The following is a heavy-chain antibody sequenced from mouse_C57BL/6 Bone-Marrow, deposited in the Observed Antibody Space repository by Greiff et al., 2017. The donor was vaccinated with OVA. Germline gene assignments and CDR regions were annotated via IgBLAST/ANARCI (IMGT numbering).Heavy chain of an antibody. CDR1: GYTFTSYW. CDR3: AREDGLLRYWFAY. J-gene: IGHJ3*01. CDR2: VDPSDSYT. V-gene: IGHV1-69*01. Sequence: QVQLKQPGAELVMPGASVKLSCKASGYTFTSYWMHWVKQRPGQGLEWIGEVDPSDSYTNYNQKFKGKSTWTVDKSSSTAYMQLSSLTSEDSAVYYCAREDGLLRYWFAYWGQGTLVTVSA. D-gene: IGHD1-1*01.